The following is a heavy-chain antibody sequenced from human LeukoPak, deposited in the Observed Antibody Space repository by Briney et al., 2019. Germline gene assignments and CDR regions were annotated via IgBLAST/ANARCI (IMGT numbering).Heavy chain of an antibody. V-gene: IGHV3-21*01. CDR2: ISSSSSYI. Sequence: PGGSLRLSCAASGFTFSSYSMNWVRQAPGKGLEGVSSISSSSSYIYYADSVKGRFTISRDNAKNSLYLQMNSLRAEDTAVYYCARAPISSGSNYFDYWGQGTLVTVSS. CDR1: GFTFSSYS. D-gene: IGHD6-19*01. J-gene: IGHJ4*02. CDR3: ARAPISSGSNYFDY.